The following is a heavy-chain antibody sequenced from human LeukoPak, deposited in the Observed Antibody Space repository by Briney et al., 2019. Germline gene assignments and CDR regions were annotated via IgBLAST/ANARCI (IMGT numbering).Heavy chain of an antibody. J-gene: IGHJ4*02. CDR3: ADPKGQLVSR. V-gene: IGHV4-4*02. D-gene: IGHD6-6*01. Sequence: SGTLSLTCAVTGASISNSNWWTWVRQPPGKGLEWIGEIYHSGSTNYKTSLKSRATISVDKSKNQFSLKLNSVTAADTAVYYCADPKGQLVSRWGQGTLVTVSS. CDR2: IYHSGST. CDR1: GASISNSNW.